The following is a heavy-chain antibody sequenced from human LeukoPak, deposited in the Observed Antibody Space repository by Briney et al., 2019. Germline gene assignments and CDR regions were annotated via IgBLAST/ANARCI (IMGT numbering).Heavy chain of an antibody. J-gene: IGHJ4*02. CDR3: ARGIAAAEVY. Sequence: KPGGSLRLSCAASGFTFSSYSMNWVRQAPGKGLEWVSSISSRSSYIYYADSVKGRFTISRDNAKNSLYLQMNSLRAEDTAVYYCARGIAAAEVYWGQGTLVTVSS. CDR1: GFTFSSYS. CDR2: ISSRSSYI. D-gene: IGHD6-13*01. V-gene: IGHV3-21*01.